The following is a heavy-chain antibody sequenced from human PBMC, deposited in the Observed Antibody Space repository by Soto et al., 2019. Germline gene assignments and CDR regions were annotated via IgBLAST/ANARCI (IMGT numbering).Heavy chain of an antibody. V-gene: IGHV4-59*01. Sequence: SENLRDTCPVSAGSIRSCYWSWIRQLSGKGLEWIGYIYYSGSTNYTPSLKSRVTISVDTSKNQFSLKLSSVTAADTAVYYCTRFITYDFWSGHPQNYYGMDVWGQATTVT. CDR3: TRFITYDFWSGHPQNYYGMDV. D-gene: IGHD3-3*01. CDR1: AGSIRSCY. CDR2: IYYSGST. J-gene: IGHJ6*02.